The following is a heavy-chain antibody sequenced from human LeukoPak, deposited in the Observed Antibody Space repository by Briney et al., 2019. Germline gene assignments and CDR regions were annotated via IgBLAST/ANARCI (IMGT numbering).Heavy chain of an antibody. J-gene: IGHJ2*01. CDR1: GGSISSYY. Sequence: PSETLSLTCTVSGGSISSYYRSWIRQPPGKGLEWIGYIYYSGSTNYNPSLKSRVTISVDTSKNQFSLKLSSVTAADTAVYYCARLRSTYWYFDLWGRGTLVTVSS. CDR3: ARLRSTYWYFDL. CDR2: IYYSGST. D-gene: IGHD4-17*01. V-gene: IGHV4-59*12.